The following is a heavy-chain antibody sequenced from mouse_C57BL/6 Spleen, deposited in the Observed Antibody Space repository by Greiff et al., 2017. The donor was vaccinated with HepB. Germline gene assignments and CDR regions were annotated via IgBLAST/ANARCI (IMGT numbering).Heavy chain of an antibody. D-gene: IGHD1-1*02. Sequence: QVQLKQSGPELVKPGASVKISCKASGYAFSSSWMNWVKQRPGKGLEWIGRIYPGDGDTNYNGKFKGKATLTADKSSSTAYMQLSSLTSEDSAVYFCAKDMVPFAYWGQGTLVTVSA. CDR2: IYPGDGDT. CDR1: GYAFSSSW. J-gene: IGHJ3*01. V-gene: IGHV1-82*01. CDR3: AKDMVPFAY.